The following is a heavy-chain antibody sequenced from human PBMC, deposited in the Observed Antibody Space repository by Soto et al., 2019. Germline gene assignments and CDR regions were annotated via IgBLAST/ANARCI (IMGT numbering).Heavy chain of an antibody. D-gene: IGHD3-16*01. CDR3: AKSWGGEIYYYYDAMDV. Sequence: QVQVVQSGAEVKRPGSSVNVSCKASGGYFNNRQTLNSYPISWVRQAPGQGLEWMGGIIPLFGTTTYAQRFQGRVTITADKSTSPTYLELNTVTSDDTVVYYCAKSWGGEIYYYYDAMDVWGQGPTVTVSS. CDR2: IIPLFGTT. V-gene: IGHV1-69*06. CDR1: GGYFNNRQTLNSYP. J-gene: IGHJ6*02.